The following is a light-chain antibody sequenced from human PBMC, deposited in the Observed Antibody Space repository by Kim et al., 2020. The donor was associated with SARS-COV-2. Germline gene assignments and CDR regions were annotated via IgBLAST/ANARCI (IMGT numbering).Light chain of an antibody. CDR3: QYTSNWPPLT. J-gene: IGKJ4*01. CDR2: DAS. CDR1: QSISSY. Sequence: IVLTQSPATLSLSPGERATLSCRASQSISSYLAWYQQKRGQAPRLLIYDASNRATGIPARFSGSGSGTDFTLTISSLESEDFAVYYCQYTSNWPPLTFGGGTKLEI. V-gene: IGKV3-11*01.